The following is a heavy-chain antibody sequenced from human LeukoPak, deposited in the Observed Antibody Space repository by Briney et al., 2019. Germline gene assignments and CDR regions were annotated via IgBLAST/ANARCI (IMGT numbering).Heavy chain of an antibody. Sequence: SETLSLTCTVSGGSISNYYWSCIRQPARKGLEWIGRIYTSGSTNYNPSLKSRVTISIDKSKNQFSLKLTSVTAADTAVYYCARLKQLDIDYWGQGTLVSVSS. CDR2: IYTSGST. V-gene: IGHV4-4*07. CDR3: ARLKQLDIDY. D-gene: IGHD6-6*01. CDR1: GGSISNYY. J-gene: IGHJ4*02.